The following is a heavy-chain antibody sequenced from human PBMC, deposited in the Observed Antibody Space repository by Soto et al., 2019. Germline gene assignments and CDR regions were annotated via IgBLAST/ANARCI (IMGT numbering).Heavy chain of an antibody. D-gene: IGHD1-26*01. CDR3: AREGGNLSWFDP. J-gene: IGHJ5*02. V-gene: IGHV3-30*03. Sequence: GGSLRLSCAASAFISSTYGKHWVRQAPGKGMEWVAVISYDGSNEYCADSVKGRFTISRDNSRNTLYLQMNSLRDEDTAVYYCAREGGNLSWFDPWGQGTLVTVS. CDR1: AFISSTYG. CDR2: ISYDGSNE.